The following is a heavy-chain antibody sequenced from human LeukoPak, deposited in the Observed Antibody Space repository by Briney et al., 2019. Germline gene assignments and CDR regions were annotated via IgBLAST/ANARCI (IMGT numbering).Heavy chain of an antibody. D-gene: IGHD6-13*01. J-gene: IGHJ4*02. Sequence: PGGSLRLSCAASGFTFSSYAMHWVRQAPGKGLEWVAVISYDGSNKYYADSVKGRFTISRDNSKNTLYLQMNSLRAEDTAVYYCARDLPHPIAAAGFDYWGQGTLVTVSS. CDR1: GFTFSSYA. V-gene: IGHV3-30-3*01. CDR2: ISYDGSNK. CDR3: ARDLPHPIAAAGFDY.